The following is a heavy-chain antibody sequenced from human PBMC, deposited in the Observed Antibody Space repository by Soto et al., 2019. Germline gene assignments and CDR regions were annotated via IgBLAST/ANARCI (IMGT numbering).Heavy chain of an antibody. D-gene: IGHD3-10*01. CDR3: ARELRVRGVTYYFDY. V-gene: IGHV3-33*01. CDR2: IWYDGSNK. Sequence: QVPLVESGGGVVQPGRSLRLSCAASGFTFSSYGMHWVRQAPGKGLEWVAVIWYDGSNKYYADSVKGRFTISRDNSKNTLYLQMNSLRAEDTAVYYCARELRVRGVTYYFDYWGQGTLVTVSS. CDR1: GFTFSSYG. J-gene: IGHJ4*02.